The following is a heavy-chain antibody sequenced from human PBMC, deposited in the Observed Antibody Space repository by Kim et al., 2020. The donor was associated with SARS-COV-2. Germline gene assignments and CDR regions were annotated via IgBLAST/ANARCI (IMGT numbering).Heavy chain of an antibody. V-gene: IGHV4-61*02. D-gene: IGHD6-19*01. J-gene: IGHJ4*02. CDR3: ARSSGWLDFDY. CDR1: GGSISSGSYY. Sequence: SETLSLTCTVSGGSISSGSYYWSWIRQPAGKGLEWIGRIYTSGSTNYNPSLKSRVTISVDTSKNQFSLKLSSVTAADTAVYYCARSSGWLDFDYWGQGTLVTVSS. CDR2: IYTSGST.